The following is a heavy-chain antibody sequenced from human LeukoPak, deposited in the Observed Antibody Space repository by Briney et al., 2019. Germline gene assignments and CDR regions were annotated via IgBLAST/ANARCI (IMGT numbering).Heavy chain of an antibody. CDR2: VNPSGGST. CDR3: ASGYKQQIGPFDY. V-gene: IGHV1-46*01. D-gene: IGHD6-13*01. CDR1: GYTFTSYY. J-gene: IGHJ4*02. Sequence: PWASVKVSCKASGYTFTSYYMHWVRQAPGQGLEWMGIVNPSGGSTSYAQKFQGRVTMTRDMSTSTVYMELSSLRSEDTAVYYCASGYKQQIGPFDYWGQGTLVTVSS.